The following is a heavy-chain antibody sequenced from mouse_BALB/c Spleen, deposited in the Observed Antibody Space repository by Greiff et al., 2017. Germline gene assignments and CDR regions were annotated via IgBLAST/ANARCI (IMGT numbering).Heavy chain of an antibody. CDR3: ERGRDYGSSYPAWFAY. J-gene: IGHJ3*01. CDR2: ISSGGST. CDR1: GFTFSSYA. D-gene: IGHD1-1*01. Sequence: EVQRVESGGGLVKPGGSLKLSCAASGFTFSSYAMSWVRQTPEKRLEWVASISSGGSTYYPDSVKGRFTISRDNARNILYLQMSSLRSEDTAMYYCERGRDYGSSYPAWFAYWGQGTLVTVSA. V-gene: IGHV5-6-5*01.